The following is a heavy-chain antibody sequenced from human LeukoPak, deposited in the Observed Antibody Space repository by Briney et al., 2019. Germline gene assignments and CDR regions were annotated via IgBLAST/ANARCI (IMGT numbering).Heavy chain of an antibody. CDR1: GGSISSYY. V-gene: IGHV4-59*01. CDR3: ARDPLSSGWNYFDY. J-gene: IGHJ4*02. CDR2: IYYSGST. D-gene: IGHD6-19*01. Sequence: PSETLSLTCTVSGGSISSYYWSWIQQPPGKGLEWIGYIYYSGSTNYNPSLKSRVTISVDTSKNQFSLKLSSVTAADTAVYYCARDPLSSGWNYFDYWGQGTLVTVSS.